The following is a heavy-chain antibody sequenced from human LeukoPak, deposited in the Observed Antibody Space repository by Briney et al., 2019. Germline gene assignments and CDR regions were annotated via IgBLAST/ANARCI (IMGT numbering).Heavy chain of an antibody. CDR1: GFTFDDYT. V-gene: IGHV3-43*01. D-gene: IGHD3-22*01. CDR2: ISWDGGST. CDR3: AKDSSSGSLDI. J-gene: IGHJ3*02. Sequence: GSLRLSCAASGFTFDDYTMHWVRQAPGQGLEWVSLISWDGGSTYYADSVKGRFTISRDNSKNSLYLQMNSLRTEDTALYYCAKDSSSGSLDIWGQGTMVTVSS.